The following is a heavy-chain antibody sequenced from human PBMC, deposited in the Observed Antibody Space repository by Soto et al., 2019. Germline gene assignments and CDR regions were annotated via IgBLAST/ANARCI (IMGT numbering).Heavy chain of an antibody. Sequence: GGSLRLSCAGSGFTFRSFTMNWVRQAPGKGLEWVSTISSNSAYIYYTDALRGRFTISRDNAKNSLHLQMNSLRAEDTAVYYCTRDASRDSSARGWFDPWGPGTLVTVSS. V-gene: IGHV3-21*01. CDR3: TRDASRDSSARGWFDP. D-gene: IGHD6-13*01. CDR1: GFTFRSFT. CDR2: ISSNSAYI. J-gene: IGHJ5*02.